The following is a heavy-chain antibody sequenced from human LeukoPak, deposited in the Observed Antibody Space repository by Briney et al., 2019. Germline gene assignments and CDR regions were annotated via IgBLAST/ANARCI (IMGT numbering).Heavy chain of an antibody. J-gene: IGHJ5*02. CDR1: GGSISSSSYY. D-gene: IGHD5-12*01. CDR3: VRESGYDSYNWFDP. Sequence: SETLSLTCTVSGGSISSSSYYWGWIRQPPGKGLEWIGSIYYSGSTYYNPSLKSRVTISVDTSKNQFSLKLSSVTAADTAVYYCVRESGYDSYNWFDPWGQGTLVTVSS. CDR2: IYYSGST. V-gene: IGHV4-39*07.